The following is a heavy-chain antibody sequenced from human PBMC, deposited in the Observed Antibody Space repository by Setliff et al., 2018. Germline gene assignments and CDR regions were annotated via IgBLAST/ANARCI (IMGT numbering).Heavy chain of an antibody. J-gene: IGHJ4*02. CDR2: FDPGDGET. D-gene: IGHD2-21*02. Sequence: ASVKVSCKVSGYTLTELSMHWGRQAPGKGLEWMGGFDPGDGETIYAQKFQGRVTMTEDTSTDTAYMELSSLRSEDTAVYYCATDRTAYGGNFDWGQGTLVTVSS. CDR1: GYTLTELS. V-gene: IGHV1-24*01. CDR3: ATDRTAYGGNFD.